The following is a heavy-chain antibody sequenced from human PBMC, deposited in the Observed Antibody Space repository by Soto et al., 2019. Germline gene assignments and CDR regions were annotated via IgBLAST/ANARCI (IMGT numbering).Heavy chain of an antibody. CDR1: GDSVSSNCAA. V-gene: IGHV6-1*01. CDR3: ARDHRNSSRWYYYYSYLED. D-gene: IGHD6-13*01. Sequence: PSETPSLTCAISGDSVSSNCAAWNWIRQSPSRGLEWLGRTYYRSKWYNDYAVSVKSRITINPDTSKNQFSLQLNSVTPEDTAVYYCARDHRNSSRWYYYYSYLEDWGEGTTVTVSS. CDR2: TYYRSKWYN. J-gene: IGHJ6*03.